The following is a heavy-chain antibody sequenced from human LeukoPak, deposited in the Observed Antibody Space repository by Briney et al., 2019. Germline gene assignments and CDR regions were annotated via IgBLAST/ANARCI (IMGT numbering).Heavy chain of an antibody. V-gene: IGHV3-72*01. CDR2: IRKRPNSYTT. J-gene: IGHJ4*02. CDR3: ARVSTTVAGSDYLDY. D-gene: IGHD6-19*01. CDR1: GFTFSDHF. Sequence: GGSMRLSCAASGFTFSDHFMDWVRQAPGKGLEWVGHIRKRPNSYTTEYAASVQGRFAISRDDSKNSLYLQMNSLKTEDTAVYYCARVSTTVAGSDYLDYWGQGTQVTISS.